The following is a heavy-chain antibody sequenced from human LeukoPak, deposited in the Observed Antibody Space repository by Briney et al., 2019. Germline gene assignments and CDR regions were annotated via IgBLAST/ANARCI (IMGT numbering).Heavy chain of an antibody. J-gene: IGHJ6*02. CDR2: ISAYNGNT. V-gene: IGHV1-18*01. CDR3: ASVSSWSPRDYYYGMDV. CDR1: GYTFTSYG. D-gene: IGHD6-13*01. Sequence: ASVKVSCKASGYTFTSYGISWVRQAPGQGLEWMGWISAYNGNTNYAQKLQGRVTMTTDTSTSTAYMELRSLRSDDTAVYYCASVSSWSPRDYYYGMDVWGQGTTVTVSS.